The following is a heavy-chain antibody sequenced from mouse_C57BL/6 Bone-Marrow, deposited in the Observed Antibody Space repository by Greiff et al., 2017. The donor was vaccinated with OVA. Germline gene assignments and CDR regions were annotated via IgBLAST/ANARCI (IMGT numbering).Heavy chain of an antibody. V-gene: IGHV1-54*01. Sequence: QVQLQQSGAELVRPGTSVKVSCKASGYAFTNYLIEWVKQRPGQGLEWIGVINPGSGGTNYNEKFKGKATLTADNSSSTAYMQLSSLTSEDSAVYFCARWDYYYDAMDYWGQGTSVTVSS. CDR2: INPGSGGT. CDR1: GYAFTNYL. CDR3: ARWDYYYDAMDY. J-gene: IGHJ4*01. D-gene: IGHD1-1*01.